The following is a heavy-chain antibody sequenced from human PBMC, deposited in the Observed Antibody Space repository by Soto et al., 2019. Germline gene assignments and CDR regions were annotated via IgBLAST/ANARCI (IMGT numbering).Heavy chain of an antibody. J-gene: IGHJ5*02. CDR3: ARERLLWFGTGGNWFDP. D-gene: IGHD3-10*01. V-gene: IGHV3-7*01. CDR2: IKQDGSEK. Sequence: EVQLVESGGGLVQPGGSLRLSRAASGFTFSSYWMSWVRQAPGKGLEWVANIKQDGSEKYYVDSVKGRFTISRDNAKNSLYLQMNSLRAEDTAVYYCARERLLWFGTGGNWFDPWGQGTLVTVSS. CDR1: GFTFSSYW.